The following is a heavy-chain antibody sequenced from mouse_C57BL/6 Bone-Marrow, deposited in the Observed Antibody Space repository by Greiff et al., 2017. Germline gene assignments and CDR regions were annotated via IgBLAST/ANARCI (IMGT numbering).Heavy chain of an antibody. D-gene: IGHD6-1*01. V-gene: IGHV1-18*01. CDR3: ARLLWDYFDY. Sequence: VQLKESGPELVKPGASVKLPCKASGYTFTDYNMDWVKQSHGKSLEWIGDINPNNGGTIYNQKFKGKAPLTVDKSSSTAYMELRSLTSEDTAVYYCARLLWDYFDYWGQGTTLTVSS. J-gene: IGHJ2*01. CDR1: GYTFTDYN. CDR2: INPNNGGT.